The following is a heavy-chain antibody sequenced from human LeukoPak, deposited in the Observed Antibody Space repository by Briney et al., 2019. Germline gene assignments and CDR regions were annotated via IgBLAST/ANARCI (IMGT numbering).Heavy chain of an antibody. CDR2: MHYSGNT. D-gene: IGHD2-15*01. Sequence: LRLSCAASGFTFSDYYWGWIRQPPGKGLQWIGSMHYSGNTYYNPSLKSRVTISVDTSKNQFSLNLSSVTAADTALYHCVRHDCSGGSCYYYFEYWGQGTLVTVSS. CDR1: GFTFSDYY. J-gene: IGHJ4*02. V-gene: IGHV4-39*01. CDR3: VRHDCSGGSCYYYFEY.